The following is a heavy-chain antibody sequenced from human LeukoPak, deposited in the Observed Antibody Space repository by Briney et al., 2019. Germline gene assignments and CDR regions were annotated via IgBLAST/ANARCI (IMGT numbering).Heavy chain of an antibody. D-gene: IGHD3-22*01. CDR3: ARGRYYDGSGYYYRYYSDY. CDR2: IYSGGST. J-gene: IGHJ4*02. V-gene: IGHV3-53*01. Sequence: GGSLRLSCAASGFTVSSNYMSWVRQAPGKGLEWVSVIYSGGSTYYADSVKGRFTISRDNSKNTLYLQMNSLRAEDTAVYYCARGRYYDGSGYYYRYYSDYWGQGTLVTVSS. CDR1: GFTVSSNY.